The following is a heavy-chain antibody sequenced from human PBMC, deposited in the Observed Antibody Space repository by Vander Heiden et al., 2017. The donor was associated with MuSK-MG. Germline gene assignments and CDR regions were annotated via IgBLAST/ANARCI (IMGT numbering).Heavy chain of an antibody. D-gene: IGHD2-8*01. CDR1: GYTFTSYG. CDR2: ISAYNGNT. Sequence: QVQLVQSGAEVKKPGASVKVSCKASGYTFTSYGISWVRQAPGQGLEWMGWISAYNGNTNYAQKLHGRGTMTTDTSTSTAYMDRRSRRSEDTAVYYCAREYCTNVGCRYNYNWFDPWVQGTLITVSS. J-gene: IGHJ5*02. CDR3: AREYCTNVGCRYNYNWFDP. V-gene: IGHV1-18*01.